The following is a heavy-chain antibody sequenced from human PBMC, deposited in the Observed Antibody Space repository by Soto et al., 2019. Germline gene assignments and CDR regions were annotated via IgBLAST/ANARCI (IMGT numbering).Heavy chain of an antibody. Sequence: SETLSLTFTVPGGSISSSNWWSWVRQPPGKGLEWIGEIYHSGSTNYNPSLKSRVTISVDTSKNQFSLKLSSVTAADTAVYYSARGYYDILTGYYTDYFDYWGQGTLVTVSS. J-gene: IGHJ4*02. CDR1: GGSISSSNW. CDR3: ARGYYDILTGYYTDYFDY. D-gene: IGHD3-9*01. CDR2: IYHSGST. V-gene: IGHV4-4*02.